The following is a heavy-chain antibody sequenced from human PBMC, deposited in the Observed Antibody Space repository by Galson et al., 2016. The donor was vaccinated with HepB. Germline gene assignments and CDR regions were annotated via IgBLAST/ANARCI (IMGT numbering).Heavy chain of an antibody. CDR1: GFTFSSHA. J-gene: IGHJ4*02. Sequence: LRLPCAASGFTFSSHAISWVRQAPERGLVWVPTISGNVLATHYADSVKGRFTISRDNSRNTVVLQMSRLRAEDTAIYYCARDVPSAFGEMFDYWGQGTRVTVFS. V-gene: IGHV3-23*01. CDR2: ISGNVLAT. CDR3: ARDVPSAFGEMFDY. D-gene: IGHD3-10*01.